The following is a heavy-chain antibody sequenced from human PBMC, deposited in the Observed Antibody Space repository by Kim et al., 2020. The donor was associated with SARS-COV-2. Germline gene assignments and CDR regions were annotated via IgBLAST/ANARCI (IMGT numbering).Heavy chain of an antibody. CDR2: INHSGST. D-gene: IGHD4-17*01. V-gene: IGHV4-34*01. Sequence: SETLSLTCAVYGGSFSGYYWSWIRQPPGKGLEWIGEINHSGSTNYNPSLKSRVTISVDTSKNQFSLKLSSVTAADTAVYYCAREEMMTTVVKRLGYYGMDVWGQGTTVTVSS. CDR3: AREEMMTTVVKRLGYYGMDV. CDR1: GGSFSGYY. J-gene: IGHJ6*02.